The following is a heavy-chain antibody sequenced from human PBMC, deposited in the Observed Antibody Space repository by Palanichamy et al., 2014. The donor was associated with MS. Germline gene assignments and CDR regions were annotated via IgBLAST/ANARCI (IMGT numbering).Heavy chain of an antibody. J-gene: IGHJ6*02. Sequence: EVQLLESGGGLVQPGGSLRLSCAASGFTFSSYAMSWVRQAPGKGLEWVSAISGSGGSTYYADSVKGRFTISRDNSKNTLYLQMNSLRAEDTAVYYCAKVSDVDFWSGATFMDVWGQGTTVTVSS. D-gene: IGHD3-3*01. V-gene: IGHV3-23*01. CDR2: ISGSGGST. CDR1: GFTFSSYA. CDR3: AKVSDVDFWSGATFMDV.